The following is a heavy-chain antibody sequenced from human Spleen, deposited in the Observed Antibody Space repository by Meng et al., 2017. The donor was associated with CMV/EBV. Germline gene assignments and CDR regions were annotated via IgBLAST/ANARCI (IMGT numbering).Heavy chain of an antibody. J-gene: IGHJ4*02. CDR1: GFTFSSYE. CDR3: AKVWGDGYNPSCSDY. Sequence: GESLKISCAASGFTFSSYEMNWVRQAPGKGLEWVSYISSSGSTIYYADSVKGRFTISRDNSKNTLYLQMNSLRAEDTAVYYCAKVWGDGYNPSCSDYWGQGTLVTVSS. V-gene: IGHV3-48*03. D-gene: IGHD5-24*01. CDR2: ISSSGSTI.